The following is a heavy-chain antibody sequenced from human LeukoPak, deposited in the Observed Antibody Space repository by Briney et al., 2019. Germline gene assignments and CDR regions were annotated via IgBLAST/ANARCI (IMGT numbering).Heavy chain of an antibody. CDR2: IYSGGST. V-gene: IGHV3-53*01. CDR3: ARGGDSSGYFPSALDY. CDR1: GFTVSGNY. D-gene: IGHD3-22*01. J-gene: IGHJ4*02. Sequence: GGSLRLSCAASGFTVSGNYMSWVRQAPGKGLEWVSVIYSGGSTYYADSVKGRFTISRDNSKNTLYLQMNSLRAEDTAVYYCARGGDSSGYFPSALDYWGQGTLVTVSS.